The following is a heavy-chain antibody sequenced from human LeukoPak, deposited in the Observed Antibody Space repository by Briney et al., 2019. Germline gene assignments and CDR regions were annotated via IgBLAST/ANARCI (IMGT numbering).Heavy chain of an antibody. CDR2: IYYSGST. V-gene: IGHV4-39*02. CDR3: AREVSDAFDI. Sequence: KTSETLSLTCTVSGGSISSSSYYWGWIRQPPGKGLEWIGTIYYSGSTYYNPSLKSRVTISVDTSKNQFSLKLSSVTAADTAVYYCAREVSDAFDIWGQGTMVTVSS. CDR1: GGSISSSSYY. J-gene: IGHJ3*02. D-gene: IGHD4-11*01.